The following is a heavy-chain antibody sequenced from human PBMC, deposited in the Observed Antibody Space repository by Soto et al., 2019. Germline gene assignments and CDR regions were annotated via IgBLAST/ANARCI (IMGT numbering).Heavy chain of an antibody. V-gene: IGHV4-34*01. Sequence: SETLSLTCAVYGGSFSGYYWSWIRQPPGKGLEWIGEINHSGSTSYNPSLKSRVTISVDTSKNQFSLKLSSVTAADTAVYYCASVVAGSYYYYGMDVWGQGTTVTVSS. J-gene: IGHJ6*02. D-gene: IGHD6-19*01. CDR1: GGSFSGYY. CDR2: INHSGST. CDR3: ASVVAGSYYYYGMDV.